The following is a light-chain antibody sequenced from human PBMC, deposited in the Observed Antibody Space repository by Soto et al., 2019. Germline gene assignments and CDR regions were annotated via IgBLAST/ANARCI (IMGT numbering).Light chain of an antibody. CDR2: GVS. J-gene: IGKJ5*01. CDR3: QLYGSSPPVT. V-gene: IGKV3-20*01. Sequence: EIVLTQSPGTLSLSPGERATLSCRASQSVSSSYLAWYQQKPGQAPRLLVYGVSSRATGIPDRFSGRGSGTDVPLTISRLEPEDFAVYYCQLYGSSPPVTFGQGTRLEIQ. CDR1: QSVSSSY.